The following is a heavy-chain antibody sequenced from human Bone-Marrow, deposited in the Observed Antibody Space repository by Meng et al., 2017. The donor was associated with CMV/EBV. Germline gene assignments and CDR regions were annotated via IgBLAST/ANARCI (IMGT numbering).Heavy chain of an antibody. CDR1: FSLTTNGVG. CDR3: AHRRGLQGYWDAGYFDY. CDR2: IYWDDDK. Sequence: FSLTTNGVGGGWIRQPPGKALEYLALIYWDDDKRYSPSLRSRLTISKDTSGNQVVLTMTNMDPVDTATYYCAHRRGLQGYWDAGYFDYWGQGTLVTVSS. J-gene: IGHJ4*02. D-gene: IGHD1-1*01. V-gene: IGHV2-5*02.